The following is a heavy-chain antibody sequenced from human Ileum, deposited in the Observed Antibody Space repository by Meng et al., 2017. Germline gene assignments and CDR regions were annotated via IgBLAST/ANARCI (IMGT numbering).Heavy chain of an antibody. CDR3: GKGFLGAAGPEY. Sequence: GESLKISCAASGFTFSSYPMTWVRQAAGKGLEWVASINEGGVDAFYADSVKGRCTMSRDNSKNTLSLQIDILRVDDTAVYYCGKGFLGAAGPEYWGQGALVTVS. CDR2: INEGGVDA. D-gene: IGHD6-13*01. CDR1: GFTFSSYP. V-gene: IGHV3-23*01. J-gene: IGHJ4*02.